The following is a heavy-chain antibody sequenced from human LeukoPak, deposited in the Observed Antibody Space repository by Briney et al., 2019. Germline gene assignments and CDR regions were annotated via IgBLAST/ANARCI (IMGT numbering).Heavy chain of an antibody. D-gene: IGHD4-17*01. V-gene: IGHV4-4*07. CDR3: ARVGSGGDYAGPNWFDP. CDR2: IYTSGIT. Sequence: PSETLSLTCTVSGGSISSYYWSWIRQPAGKGLEWIGRIYTSGITNYNPSLKSRVTMSVDTSKNQFSLKLSSVTAADTAVYYCARVGSGGDYAGPNWFDPWGQGTLVTVSS. J-gene: IGHJ5*02. CDR1: GGSISSYY.